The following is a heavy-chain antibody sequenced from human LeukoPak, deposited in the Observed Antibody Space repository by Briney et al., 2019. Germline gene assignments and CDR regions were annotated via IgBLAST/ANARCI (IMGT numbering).Heavy chain of an antibody. CDR2: IYYSGST. CDR1: GYSISSGYH. CDR3: ARDSDTYYYDSSGYSNWFDP. Sequence: SETLSLTCVVSGYSISSGYHWSWIRQPPGKGLEWIGYIYYSGSTNYNPSLKSRVTISVDTSKNQFSLKLSSVTAADTAVYYCARDSDTYYYDSSGYSNWFDPWGQGTLVTVSS. J-gene: IGHJ5*02. V-gene: IGHV4-61*01. D-gene: IGHD3-22*01.